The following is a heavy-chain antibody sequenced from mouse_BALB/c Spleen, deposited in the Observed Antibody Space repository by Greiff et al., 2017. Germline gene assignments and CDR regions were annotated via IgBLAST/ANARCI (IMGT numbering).Heavy chain of an antibody. Sequence: QVQLQQPGAELVRPGASVKLSCKASGYTFTSYWINWVKQRPGQGLEWIGNIYPSDSYTNYNQKFKDKATLTVDKSSSTAYMQLSSPTSEDSAVYYCTRSQYGNQAWFAYWGQGTLVTVSA. CDR1: GYTFTSYW. CDR2: IYPSDSYT. V-gene: IGHV1-69*02. J-gene: IGHJ3*01. CDR3: TRSQYGNQAWFAY. D-gene: IGHD2-10*02.